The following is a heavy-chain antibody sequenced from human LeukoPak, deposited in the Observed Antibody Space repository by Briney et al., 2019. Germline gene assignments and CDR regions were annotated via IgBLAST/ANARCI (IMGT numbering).Heavy chain of an antibody. CDR1: GFTFSSYS. CDR2: IKQDGSEK. J-gene: IGHJ6*02. CDR3: ARGYFSSSGRGMDV. V-gene: IGHV3-7*01. D-gene: IGHD6-13*01. Sequence: GSLRLSCAASGFTFSSYSMNWVRQAPGKGLEWVANIKQDGSEKSYVDSVKGRFTISRDNAKNSLYLQMDSLRAEDTAVYYCARGYFSSSGRGMDVWGQGTTVTVSS.